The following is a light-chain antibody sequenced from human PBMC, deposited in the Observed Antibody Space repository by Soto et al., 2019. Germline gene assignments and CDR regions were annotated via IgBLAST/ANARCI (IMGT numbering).Light chain of an antibody. CDR1: QGIDTS. CDR3: QQLHGYPIT. J-gene: IGKJ5*01. Sequence: ILLTQSPSSLSASVGDRVTITSRASQGIDTSLAWYQQKPGKAPKLLIYAASNFQSGVPSRFSGSGSGTHFTLTISSLQPEDFATYYCQQLHGYPITFGQGTRLEI. V-gene: IGKV1-9*01. CDR2: AAS.